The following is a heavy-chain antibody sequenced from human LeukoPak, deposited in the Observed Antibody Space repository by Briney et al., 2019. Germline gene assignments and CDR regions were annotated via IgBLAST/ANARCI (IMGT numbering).Heavy chain of an antibody. CDR3: ARGSRAYGDYHY. J-gene: IGHJ4*02. Sequence: ASVKVSCKASGYTFTSYDINWVRQATGQGLEWMGSFDPEDDARIYAQKFQGRVAMTRDTSTSTVYMELSSLRSEDTAVYYCARGSRAYGDYHYWGQGTLVTVSS. V-gene: IGHV1-8*01. D-gene: IGHD4-17*01. CDR2: FDPEDDAR. CDR1: GYTFTSYD.